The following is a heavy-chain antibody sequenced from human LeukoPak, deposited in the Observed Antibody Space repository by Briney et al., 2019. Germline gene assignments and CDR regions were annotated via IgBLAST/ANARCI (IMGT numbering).Heavy chain of an antibody. Sequence: GASVKVSCKASGGTFSSYAISWVRQAPGQGLEWMGGIIPIFGTANYAQKFQGRVTITADESTSTAYMELSSLRSEDTAVYYCASGPASYSSGWRTFPPFDYWGQGTLVTVSS. CDR3: ASGPASYSSGWRTFPPFDY. CDR2: IIPIFGTA. V-gene: IGHV1-69*13. CDR1: GGTFSSYA. J-gene: IGHJ4*02. D-gene: IGHD6-19*01.